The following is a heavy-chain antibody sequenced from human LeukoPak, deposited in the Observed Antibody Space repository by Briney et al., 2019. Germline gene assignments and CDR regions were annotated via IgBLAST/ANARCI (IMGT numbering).Heavy chain of an antibody. J-gene: IGHJ4*02. CDR3: ARVDILTVYYHFAY. D-gene: IGHD3-9*01. CDR1: GYTFSSYG. V-gene: IGHV1-18*04. CDR2: ISAYNGNT. Sequence: GASVKVSCKASGYTFSSYGIRWVRQAPGQGLEWMGWISAYNGNTNYVQKLRGRVTMTTDTSTSTAYMELRTLRSDDTAVYYCARVDILTVYYHFAYWGQGTLVTVSS.